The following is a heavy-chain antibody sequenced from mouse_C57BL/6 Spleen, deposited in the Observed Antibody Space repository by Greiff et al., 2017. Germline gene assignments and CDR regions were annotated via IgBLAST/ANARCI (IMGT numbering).Heavy chain of an antibody. J-gene: IGHJ3*01. D-gene: IGHD2-4*01. V-gene: IGHV1-54*01. Sequence: QVQLQQSGAELVRPGTSVKVSCKASGYAFTNYLIEWVKQRPGQGLEWIGVINPGRGGTNYNEKFKGKATLTADKSSSTAYMQLSSLTSEDSAVYFCARGYDYDGAYWGQGTLVTVSA. CDR1: GYAFTNYL. CDR3: ARGYDYDGAY. CDR2: INPGRGGT.